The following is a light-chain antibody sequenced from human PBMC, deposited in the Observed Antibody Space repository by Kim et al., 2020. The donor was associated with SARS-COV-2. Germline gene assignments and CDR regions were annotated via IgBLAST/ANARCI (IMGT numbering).Light chain of an antibody. J-gene: IGLJ1*01. CDR2: DVN. V-gene: IGLV2-14*03. CDR1: SSDVGRYNY. Sequence: QTTTISCTGISSDVGRYNYVSWYQQHPGKAPKLMIYDVNNRPSGVSNRFSGSKSGNTASLTISGLQAEDEADYYCSSFASSDTLVFGTGTKVTVL. CDR3: SSFASSDTLV.